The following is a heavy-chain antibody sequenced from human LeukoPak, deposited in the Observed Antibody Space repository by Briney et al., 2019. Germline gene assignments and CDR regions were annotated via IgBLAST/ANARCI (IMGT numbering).Heavy chain of an antibody. CDR2: IYYSGST. CDR1: GGSISSSSYY. J-gene: IGHJ5*02. Sequence: SETLSLTCTVSGGSISSSSYYWGWIRQPPGKGLEWIGSIYYSGSTYYNPSLKSRVTISVDTSKNQFSLKLSSVTAADTAVYYCARDPEGSSPLWFGEQSSWGQGTLVTVSS. CDR3: ARDPEGSSPLWFGEQSS. V-gene: IGHV4-39*07. D-gene: IGHD3-10*01.